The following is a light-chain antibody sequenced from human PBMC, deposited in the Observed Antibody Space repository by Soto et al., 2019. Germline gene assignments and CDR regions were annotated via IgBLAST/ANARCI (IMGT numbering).Light chain of an antibody. CDR3: QQTYTMPLYT. CDR1: QTIGKY. J-gene: IGKJ2*01. V-gene: IGKV1-39*01. Sequence: DIQMTQSPSSLSASVGDRVIITCRASQTIGKYLNWYQQKPGMAPKVLISGASNLQSGVPSRFSGSGFGTDFTLTISSLQPEDYATYYCQQTYTMPLYTFGQGTKLDI. CDR2: GAS.